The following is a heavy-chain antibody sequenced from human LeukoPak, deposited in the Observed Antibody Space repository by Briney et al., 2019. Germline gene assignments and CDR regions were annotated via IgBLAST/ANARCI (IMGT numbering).Heavy chain of an antibody. D-gene: IGHD6-19*01. V-gene: IGHV1-2*04. CDR2: INPNSGGT. Sequence: ASVKVSCKASGYTFTGYYMHWVRQAPGQGLEWMGWINPNSGGTNYAQKFQGWVTMTRDTSISTAYMKLSRLRSDDTAVYYCARAQGHSSGSIWGHYYYYGMDVWGQGTTVTVSS. CDR1: GYTFTGYY. J-gene: IGHJ6*02. CDR3: ARAQGHSSGSIWGHYYYYGMDV.